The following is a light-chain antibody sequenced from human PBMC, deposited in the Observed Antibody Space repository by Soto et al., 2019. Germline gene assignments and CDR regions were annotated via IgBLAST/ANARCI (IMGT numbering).Light chain of an antibody. V-gene: IGKV1-39*01. CDR3: QHYNSYSEA. CDR1: QSISDY. Sequence: DIQLTQSPSSLSASVGDRVTITCRASQSISDYLNWYQQKPGKAPKPLIYAASTLQSGVPSRFSGSASETDFTLTISSLQPGDFATYYCQHYNSYSEAFGQGTKVDIK. J-gene: IGKJ1*01. CDR2: AAS.